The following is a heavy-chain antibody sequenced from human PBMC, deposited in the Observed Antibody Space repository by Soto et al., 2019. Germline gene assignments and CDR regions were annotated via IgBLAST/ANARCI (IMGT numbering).Heavy chain of an antibody. CDR3: ARVRDYGDYAYYFDY. J-gene: IGHJ4*02. Sequence: LSLTCTVSGGSISSYYWSWIRQPAGKGLEWIGRIYTSGSTNYNPSLKSRVTMSVDTSKNQFSLKLSSVTAADTAVYYCARVRDYGDYAYYFDYWGQGTLVTVSS. CDR1: GGSISSYY. CDR2: IYTSGST. D-gene: IGHD4-17*01. V-gene: IGHV4-4*07.